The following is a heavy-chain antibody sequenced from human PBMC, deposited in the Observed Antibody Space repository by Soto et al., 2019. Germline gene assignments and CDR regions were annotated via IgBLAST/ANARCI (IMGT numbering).Heavy chain of an antibody. CDR3: ARDEGGVAGTFDY. V-gene: IGHV3-48*01. D-gene: IGHD6-19*01. CDR1: GFTFSSYS. CDR2: ISSSSSTI. Sequence: EVQLVESGGGLVQPGGSLRLSCAASGFTFSSYSMNWVRQAPGKGLEWVSYISSSSSTIYYADSVKGRFTISRDNAKNSLYLQVNSLRAEDTAVYYCARDEGGVAGTFDYWGQGTLVTVSS. J-gene: IGHJ4*02.